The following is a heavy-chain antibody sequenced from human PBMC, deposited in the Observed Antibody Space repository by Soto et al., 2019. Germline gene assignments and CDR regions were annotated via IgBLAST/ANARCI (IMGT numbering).Heavy chain of an antibody. Sequence: ASVKVSCKASGYSFTKYHMHWVRQAPGQGLEWMGWINPGSGVTNQAQKFQGRVTMTRDTSITTTYMELNSLTSDDTAVYYCARVAGHKNARFDTWGHGSMVPVYS. V-gene: IGHV1-2*02. J-gene: IGHJ4*01. CDR2: INPGSGVT. D-gene: IGHD1-1*01. CDR1: GYSFTKYH. CDR3: ARVAGHKNARFDT.